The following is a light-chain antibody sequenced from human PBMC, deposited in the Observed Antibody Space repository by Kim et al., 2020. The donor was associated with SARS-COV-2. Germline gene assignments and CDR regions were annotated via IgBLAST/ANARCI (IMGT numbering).Light chain of an antibody. V-gene: IGLV1-40*01. Sequence: GAPGKTNTISCTRSKIGPAYDFHWYQQYPGSAPKLLIYGDIQRPSGVPGRFSGSKSGTSASLAITGLQAEDAADYFCQSYDSGHVVFGGGTQLTVL. CDR2: GDI. CDR1: KIGPAYD. J-gene: IGLJ2*01. CDR3: QSYDSGHVV.